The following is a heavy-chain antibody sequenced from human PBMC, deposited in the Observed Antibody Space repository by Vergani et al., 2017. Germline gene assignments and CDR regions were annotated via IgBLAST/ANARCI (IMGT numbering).Heavy chain of an antibody. J-gene: IGHJ4*02. V-gene: IGHV3-66*01. CDR3: ASSKDPGTLDY. Sequence: EVQVEETGGGLVQPGGSLRLSCAASGLTVSSNYMRWVRQSPGEGREWVSVIYSGGSTYYAESVKGRFIISRDNSKNTLYLQINSLRAEDKAVYYCASSKDPGTLDYWGQGTLVTVYS. CDR2: IYSGGST. D-gene: IGHD1/OR15-1a*01. CDR1: GLTVSSNY.